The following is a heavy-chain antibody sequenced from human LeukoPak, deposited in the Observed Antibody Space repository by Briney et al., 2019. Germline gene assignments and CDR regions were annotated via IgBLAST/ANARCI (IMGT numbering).Heavy chain of an antibody. CDR3: ARQHSSSWFFGIDY. D-gene: IGHD6-13*01. CDR1: GFTFSSYG. V-gene: IGHV3-30*03. CDR2: ISYDGSNK. J-gene: IGHJ4*02. Sequence: PGRSLRLSCAASGFTFSSYGMHWVRQAPGKGLEWVPVISYDGSNKYYADSVKGRFTISRDNSKNTLYLQMNSLRADDTAVYYCARQHSSSWFFGIDYWGQGTLVTVSS.